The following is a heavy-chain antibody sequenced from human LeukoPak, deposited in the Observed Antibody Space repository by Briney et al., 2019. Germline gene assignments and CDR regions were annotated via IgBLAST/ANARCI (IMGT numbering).Heavy chain of an antibody. V-gene: IGHV1-2*06. Sequence: GASVKVSCKASGYTFTGYYMHWVRQAPGQGLEWMGRINPNSGGTNYAQKFQGRVTMTRDTSISTAYMELSRPRSDDTAVYYCASVGYDSSGYSPYYFDYWRQGTLVTVST. CDR2: INPNSGGT. D-gene: IGHD3-22*01. CDR3: ASVGYDSSGYSPYYFDY. CDR1: GYTFTGYY. J-gene: IGHJ4*02.